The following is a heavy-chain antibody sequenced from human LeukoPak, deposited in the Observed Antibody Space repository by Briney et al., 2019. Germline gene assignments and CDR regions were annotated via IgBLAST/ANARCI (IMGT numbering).Heavy chain of an antibody. V-gene: IGHV3-20*04. CDR3: ARNGRPIVVEWYFDL. Sequence: GGSLGLSCATSGFTFDDYGMSWVRQAPGKGLEWVSDINWNGGSTGYADSVKGRFTISRDNAKNSLYLQMNSLRAEDTALYYCARNGRPIVVEWYFDLWGRGTLVTVSS. CDR2: INWNGGST. CDR1: GFTFDDYG. J-gene: IGHJ2*01. D-gene: IGHD3-22*01.